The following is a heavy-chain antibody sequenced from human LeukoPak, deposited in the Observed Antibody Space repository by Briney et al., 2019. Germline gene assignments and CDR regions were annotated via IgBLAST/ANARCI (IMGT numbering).Heavy chain of an antibody. V-gene: IGHV1-2*02. CDR2: IYPTTGGT. Sequence: EASVKVSCKASGYPFSGLNIHWVRQAPGQGLEWVGWIYPTTGGTNYAQRFQGRVTLTRDTSITTAYMERNSLTSDDTAVYFCARPEYRYGYLLDYWGQGTLITVSS. CDR3: ARPEYRYGYLLDY. CDR1: GYPFSGLN. D-gene: IGHD5-18*01. J-gene: IGHJ4*02.